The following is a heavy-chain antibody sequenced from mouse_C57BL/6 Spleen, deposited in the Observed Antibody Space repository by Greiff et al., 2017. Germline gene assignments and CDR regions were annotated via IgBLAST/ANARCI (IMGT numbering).Heavy chain of an antibody. Sequence: QVQLQQSGAELVRPGTSVKVSCKASGYAFTNYLIEWVKQRPGQGLEWIGVINPGSGGTNYNEKFKGKATLTADKSSSTAYMQLSSLTSEDSAVYFCARTTVVEDYAMDYWGQGTSVTVSS. CDR3: ARTTVVEDYAMDY. J-gene: IGHJ4*01. D-gene: IGHD1-1*01. V-gene: IGHV1-54*01. CDR2: INPGSGGT. CDR1: GYAFTNYL.